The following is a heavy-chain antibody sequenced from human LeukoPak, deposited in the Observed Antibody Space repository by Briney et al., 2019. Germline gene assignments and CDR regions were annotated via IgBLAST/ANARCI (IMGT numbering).Heavy chain of an antibody. Sequence: ASVKVSCKASGGTFSSYAISWVRQAPGQGLEWMGGIIPIFGTANYAQKFQGRVTITTDESTNTAYMELSSLRSEDTAVYYCARGAKPGGYSYGRHPPYYYYYYMDVWGKGTTVTVSS. CDR1: GGTFSSYA. V-gene: IGHV1-69*05. CDR3: ARGAKPGGYSYGRHPPYYYYYYMDV. D-gene: IGHD5-18*01. CDR2: IIPIFGTA. J-gene: IGHJ6*03.